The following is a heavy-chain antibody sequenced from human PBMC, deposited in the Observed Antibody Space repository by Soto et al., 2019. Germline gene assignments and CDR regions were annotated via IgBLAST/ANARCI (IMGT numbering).Heavy chain of an antibody. J-gene: IGHJ4*02. V-gene: IGHV3-21*01. Sequence: GSLRLSCAASGFTFTRYSMNWVRQAPGKGLEWVSSISSTTNYIYYADSMKGRFTVSRDNAKNSVYLEMNSLSAEDTAVYYCARESEDLASNFDYWGQGTLVTVSS. CDR1: GFTFTRYS. CDR3: ARESEDLASNFDY. CDR2: ISSTTNYI.